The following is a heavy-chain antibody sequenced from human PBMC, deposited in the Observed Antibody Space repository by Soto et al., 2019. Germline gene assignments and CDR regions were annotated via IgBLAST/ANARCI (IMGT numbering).Heavy chain of an antibody. V-gene: IGHV3-30-3*01. CDR2: VSFDGSNK. D-gene: IGHD3-16*01. CDR3: TLDYASYGMDV. CDR1: GFTLSYYA. J-gene: IGHJ6*02. Sequence: QVQLVESGGGVVQPGRSLRLSCAASGFTLSYYAMHWVRQAPGKGLEWVAVVSFDGSNKYYADSVKGRFTISRDNSNNTLSLQMNSLRVEDTAVYYCTLDYASYGMDVWGQGTTVIVS.